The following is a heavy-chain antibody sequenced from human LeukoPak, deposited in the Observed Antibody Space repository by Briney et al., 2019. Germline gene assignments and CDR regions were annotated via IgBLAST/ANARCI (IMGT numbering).Heavy chain of an antibody. J-gene: IGHJ5*02. CDR2: LYSGGTT. V-gene: IGHV3-53*01. CDR3: ARMLISSGYFVVS. Sequence: GGSLRLSCAASGFTVSSNYMSWVRQAPGKGLEWVSVLYSGGTTYYADSVKGRFTISRDISKNTLYLQMGSLRVEDTAVYYCARMLISSGYFVVSWGQGTLVTVSS. CDR1: GFTVSSNY. D-gene: IGHD3-22*01.